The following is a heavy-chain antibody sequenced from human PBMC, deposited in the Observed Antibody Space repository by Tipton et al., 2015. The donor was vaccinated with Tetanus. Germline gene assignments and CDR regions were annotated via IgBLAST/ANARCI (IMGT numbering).Heavy chain of an antibody. CDR3: ARHLYGYWFDP. J-gene: IGHJ5*02. V-gene: IGHV4-39*02. CDR1: GGSVSNSSLY. Sequence: TLSLTCSVSGGSVSNSSLYWGWIRQPPGKGLEWIASIYFQGDTYYSPSLKSRVTIAVDTSQNLFSLRLTSVTAADTAVYYCARHLYGYWFDPWGQGALVTVSS. D-gene: IGHD3-10*01. CDR2: IYFQGDT.